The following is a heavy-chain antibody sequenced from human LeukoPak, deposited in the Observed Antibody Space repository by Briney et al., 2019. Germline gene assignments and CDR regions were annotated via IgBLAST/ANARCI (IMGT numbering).Heavy chain of an antibody. CDR1: GGSISTYY. D-gene: IGHD3-10*01. V-gene: IGHV4-4*07. CDR2: IYTTGGT. CDR3: ARGTYWSFPAKGPSRGFDY. J-gene: IGHJ4*01. Sequence: SETLSLTCSVSGGSISTYYWSWIRQPAGKGLEWIGRIYTTGGTNYNPSLMSRVNISIDTSKNQFSLNLNSVTAADTAVYFCARGTYWSFPAKGPSRGFDYWGHGALVTVSS.